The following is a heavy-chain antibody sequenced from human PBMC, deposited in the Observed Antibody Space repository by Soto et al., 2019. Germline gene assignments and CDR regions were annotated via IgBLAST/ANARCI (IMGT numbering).Heavy chain of an antibody. CDR3: ANAGPTTVSALPQY. D-gene: IGHD4-17*01. J-gene: IGHJ4*02. Sequence: QVQLVESGGGVVQPGRSLRLSCAASGFTFSSYGMHWVRQAPGKGLEWVAVISYDGSNKYYADSVKGRFTISRDNPENTLYLQMNRLRPEDKAVYYCANAGPTTVSALPQYGGQGALVTVSS. CDR2: ISYDGSNK. V-gene: IGHV3-30*18. CDR1: GFTFSSYG.